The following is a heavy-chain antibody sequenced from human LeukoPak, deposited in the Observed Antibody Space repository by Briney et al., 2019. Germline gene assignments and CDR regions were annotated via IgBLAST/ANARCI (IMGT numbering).Heavy chain of an antibody. CDR3: ASPHTYYDFWSGHSDAFDI. V-gene: IGHV5-51*01. CDR2: IYPSDSDT. CDR1: RHSFHSQW. Sequence: GESPKISCEGPRHSFHSQWIGWVRQMPGKGLEWLGIIYPSDSDTRYSPPFQGQVTISADKSISTAYLQWSSLKASDTAMYYCASPHTYYDFWSGHSDAFDIWGQGTMVTVSS. D-gene: IGHD3-3*01. J-gene: IGHJ3*02.